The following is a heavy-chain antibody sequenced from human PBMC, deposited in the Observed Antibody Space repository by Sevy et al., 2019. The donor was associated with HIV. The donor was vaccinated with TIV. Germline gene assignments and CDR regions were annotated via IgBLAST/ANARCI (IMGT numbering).Heavy chain of an antibody. CDR3: ARVGYGDNVVDY. V-gene: IGHV3-21*01. CDR1: GFTFSSYS. J-gene: IGHJ4*02. Sequence: GGSLRLSCAASGFTFSSYSMNWVRQAPGKGLEWVSSISSSSSYIYYADSVKGRFTISRDNAKNSLYLQMNSLRAEDTAVYYCARVGYGDNVVDYWGQGTLVTVSS. D-gene: IGHD4-17*01. CDR2: ISSSSSYI.